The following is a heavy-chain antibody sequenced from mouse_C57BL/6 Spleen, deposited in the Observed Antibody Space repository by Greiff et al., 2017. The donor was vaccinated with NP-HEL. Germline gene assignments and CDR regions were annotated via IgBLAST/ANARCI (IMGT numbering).Heavy chain of an antibody. CDR2: INPNYGTT. Sequence: EVKLQESGPELVKPGASVKISCKASGYSFTDYNMNWVKQSNGKSLEWIGVINPNYGTTSYNQKFKGKATLTVDQSSSTAYMQLNSLTSEDSAVYYCARGIYDGYDYYAMDYWGQGTSVTVSS. D-gene: IGHD2-3*01. CDR1: GYSFTDYN. J-gene: IGHJ4*01. V-gene: IGHV1-39*01. CDR3: ARGIYDGYDYYAMDY.